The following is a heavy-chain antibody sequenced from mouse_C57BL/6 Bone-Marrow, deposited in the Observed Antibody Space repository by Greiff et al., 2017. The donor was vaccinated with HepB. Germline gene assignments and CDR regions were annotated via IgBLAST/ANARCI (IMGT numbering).Heavy chain of an antibody. CDR1: GYAFSSYW. Sequence: QVQLKESGAELVKPGASVKISCKASGYAFSSYWMNWVKQRPGKGLEWIGQIYPGDGDTNYNGKFKGKATLTADKSSSTAYMQLSSLTSEDSAVYFCARDGSSYGFAYWGQGTLVTVSA. CDR3: ARDGSSYGFAY. D-gene: IGHD1-1*01. J-gene: IGHJ3*01. V-gene: IGHV1-80*01. CDR2: IYPGDGDT.